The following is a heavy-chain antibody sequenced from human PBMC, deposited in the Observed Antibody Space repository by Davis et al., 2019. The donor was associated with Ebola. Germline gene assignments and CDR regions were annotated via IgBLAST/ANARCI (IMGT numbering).Heavy chain of an antibody. J-gene: IGHJ4*02. CDR1: GFTFSSYW. D-gene: IGHD5-24*01. CDR3: ARDGYNSVLGFGGIGY. Sequence: GESLKISCAASGFTFSSYWMSWVRQAPGKGLEWVANINQDGSEKYYVDSVKGRFTISRDNAKNSLYLQMNSLRAEDTAVYYCARDGYNSVLGFGGIGYWGQGTLVTVSS. CDR2: INQDGSEK. V-gene: IGHV3-7*01.